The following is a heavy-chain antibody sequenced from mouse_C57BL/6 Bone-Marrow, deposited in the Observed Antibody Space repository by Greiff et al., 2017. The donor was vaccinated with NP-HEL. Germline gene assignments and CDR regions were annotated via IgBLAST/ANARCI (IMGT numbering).Heavy chain of an antibody. V-gene: IGHV1-5*01. CDR1: GYTFTSYW. CDR3: TYGNYYYAMDY. D-gene: IGHD2-1*01. CDR2: IYPGNSDT. J-gene: IGHJ4*01. Sequence: EVKLVESGTVLARPGASVKMSCKTSGYTFTSYWMHWVKQRPGQGLEGIGAIYPGNSDTSYNQKFTGKAKLTAVTSASTAYIELSSLTNEDSAVYYCTYGNYYYAMDYWGQGTSVTVSS.